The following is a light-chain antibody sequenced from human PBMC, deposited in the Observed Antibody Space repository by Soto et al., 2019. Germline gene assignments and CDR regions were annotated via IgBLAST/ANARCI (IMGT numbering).Light chain of an antibody. V-gene: IGKV1-39*01. CDR2: AAS. J-gene: IGKJ5*01. CDR1: QGIRND. CDR3: QQSYSTPPIT. Sequence: DIQMTQSPSSLSASVGDRVTITCRASQGIRNDLGWYQQKPGKAPKLLIYAASSLQSGVPSRFSGSGSGTDFTLTISSLQPEDFATYYCQQSYSTPPITFGQGTRLENK.